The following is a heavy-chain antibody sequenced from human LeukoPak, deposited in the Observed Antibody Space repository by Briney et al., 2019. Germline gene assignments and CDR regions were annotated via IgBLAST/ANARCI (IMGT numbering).Heavy chain of an antibody. CDR1: GITVSKTW. CDR3: AKGGGWLYYLDY. J-gene: IGHJ4*02. CDR2: ISGNGGST. V-gene: IGHV3-23*01. Sequence: GGSLRLSCAASGITVSKTWMSWVRQAPGKGLEWVSAISGNGGSTYYADSVKGRFTISRDNSKNTLYLQMNSLRAEDTAIYYCAKGGGWLYYLDYWGQGTLVTVSS. D-gene: IGHD4-23*01.